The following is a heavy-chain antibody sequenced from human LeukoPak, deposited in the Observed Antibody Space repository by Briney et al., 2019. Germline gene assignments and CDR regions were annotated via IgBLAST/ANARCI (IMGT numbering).Heavy chain of an antibody. CDR2: INHSGST. J-gene: IGHJ4*02. V-gene: IGHV4-34*01. CDR1: VGSFSGYY. D-gene: IGHD3-22*01. CDR3: ARGRLVRADY. Sequence: PSETLSLTCALYVGSFSGYYWSWIRQPPGKGLEWIGEINHSGSTNYNPSLKSRVTISVDTSKNQFSLKLSSVTAADTAVYYCARGRLVRADYWGQGTLVTVSS.